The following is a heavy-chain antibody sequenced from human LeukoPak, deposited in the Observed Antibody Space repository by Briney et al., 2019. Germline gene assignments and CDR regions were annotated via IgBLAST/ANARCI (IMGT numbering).Heavy chain of an antibody. D-gene: IGHD6-19*01. CDR2: ISSSSSYI. CDR3: AREMLAAVAAQS. CDR1: GFIFSSYS. Sequence: GGSLRLSCAASGFIFSSYSMNWVRQAPGKGLEWVSSISSSSSYIYYADSVKGRFTISRDNAKNSLYLQMNSLRAEDTAVYYCAREMLAAVAAQSWGQGTLVTVSS. J-gene: IGHJ5*02. V-gene: IGHV3-21*01.